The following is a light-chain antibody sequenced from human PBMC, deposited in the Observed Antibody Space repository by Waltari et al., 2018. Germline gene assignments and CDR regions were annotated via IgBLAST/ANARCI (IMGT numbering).Light chain of an antibody. Sequence: QSALTQPASVSGSPGQSITLSCTGTSSDLGSHNYFPWYQQLPGKAPNLIIFDVTNLPSGFSNRFSRSKSGNTASLIIAGLQGEDEADYYCSSYMDTTALELFGGGTSLTVL. CDR1: SSDLGSHNY. J-gene: IGLJ2*01. CDR2: DVT. CDR3: SSYMDTTALEL. V-gene: IGLV2-14*03.